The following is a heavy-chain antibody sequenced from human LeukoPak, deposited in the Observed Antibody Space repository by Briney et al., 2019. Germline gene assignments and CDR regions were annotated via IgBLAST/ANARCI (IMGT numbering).Heavy chain of an antibody. CDR1: RGSISSSTYY. Sequence: PSETLSLTCTVSRGSISSSTYYWGWIRQPPGKGLEWVGSIYYSGSTYYNPSLKSRVTISVDTSKNQFSLKLSSVTAADTAVYYCARGLYNYGHGDYWGQGTRVTVSS. D-gene: IGHD5-18*01. J-gene: IGHJ4*02. CDR2: IYYSGST. CDR3: ARGLYNYGHGDY. V-gene: IGHV4-39*01.